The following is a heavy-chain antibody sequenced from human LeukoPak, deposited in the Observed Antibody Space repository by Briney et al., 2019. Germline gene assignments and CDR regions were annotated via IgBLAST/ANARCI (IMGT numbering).Heavy chain of an antibody. CDR2: VSPKTGNT. CDR1: GYTFTSYD. CDR3: ARTPPRGLIDY. J-gene: IGHJ4*02. D-gene: IGHD3-16*01. V-gene: IGHV1-8*03. Sequence: ASVKVSCKASGYTFTSYDINWVRQASGQGLEWMGWVSPKTGNTGYAQKFQGRVTITRDTSISTAYMELSSLTSEDTAVYYCARTPPRGLIDYWGQGTLVTVSS.